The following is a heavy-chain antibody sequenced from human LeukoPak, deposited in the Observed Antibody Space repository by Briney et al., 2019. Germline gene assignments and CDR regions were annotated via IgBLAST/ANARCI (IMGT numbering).Heavy chain of an antibody. CDR1: GFNFADYA. V-gene: IGHV3-43D*04. CDR2: VSRDGSST. CDR3: AKDHDSGDYLAFYMGV. J-gene: IGHJ6*03. Sequence: PGGSLRLSCASSGFNFADYAMHWVRQSPGKGLEWISLVSRDGSSTYYGDAVKGRFTTSRHNSKNYLFLQMDSLRVDDTAFYFCAKDHDSGDYLAFYMGVWGKGTTVTVSS. D-gene: IGHD4-17*01.